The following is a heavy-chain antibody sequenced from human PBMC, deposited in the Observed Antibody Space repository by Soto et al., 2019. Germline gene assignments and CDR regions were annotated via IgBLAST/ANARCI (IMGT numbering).Heavy chain of an antibody. V-gene: IGHV3-33*06. CDR2: IWYDGSNK. CDR1: GFTFSSYG. D-gene: IGHD6-19*01. J-gene: IGHJ1*01. Sequence: PGGSLRLSCAASGFTFSSYGMHWVRQAPGKGLEWVAVIWYDGSNKYYADSVKGRFTISRDNSKNTVYLQMNSLRVEDTAVYYCAKDHPHSGSAVANTGYFQHWGQGT. CDR3: AKDHPHSGSAVANTGYFQH.